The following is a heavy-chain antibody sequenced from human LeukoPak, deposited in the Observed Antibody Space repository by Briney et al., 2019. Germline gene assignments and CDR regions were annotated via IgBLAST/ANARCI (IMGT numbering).Heavy chain of an antibody. Sequence: PGGSLRLSCAASGFIFSHHGMHWVRQAPGKGLEWVAVIWGDATNRFYADSVKGRFTISRDNSQNTVFLQMNSLRVKDTAIYYCARDAQRGFDYSNSLKNWGHGTLVTVSS. V-gene: IGHV3-33*01. J-gene: IGHJ4*01. CDR2: IWGDATNR. D-gene: IGHD4-11*01. CDR3: ARDAQRGFDYSNSLKN. CDR1: GFIFSHHG.